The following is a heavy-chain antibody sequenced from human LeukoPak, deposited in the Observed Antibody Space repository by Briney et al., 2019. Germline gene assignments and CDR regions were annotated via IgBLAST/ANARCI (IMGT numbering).Heavy chain of an antibody. J-gene: IGHJ4*02. Sequence: GGSLRLSCAASGFILDDYAMHWVRQAPGKDLEGVSGISWNSGSICYAYAVKGRFTNSRDNAKNSLYLQMNSLRAEDTALYYCAKVYDSSGYYFDYWGQGTLVTVSS. V-gene: IGHV3-9*01. CDR1: GFILDDYA. D-gene: IGHD3-22*01. CDR3: AKVYDSSGYYFDY. CDR2: ISWNSGSI.